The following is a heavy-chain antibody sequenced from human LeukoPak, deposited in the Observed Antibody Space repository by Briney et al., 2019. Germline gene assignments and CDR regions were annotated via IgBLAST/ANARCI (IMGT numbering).Heavy chain of an antibody. V-gene: IGHV3-74*01. D-gene: IGHD3-10*01. Sequence: GGSLRHSCAASGFTFSSYWMYWVRQAPGKGLVWVTRIYSDGSGTSYAESVKGRFTLSRDNAKNTLFLQMNRLTAEDTAVYYCATDRGHAFDIWGQGAMVTVS. CDR3: ATDRGHAFDI. CDR2: IYSDGSGT. CDR1: GFTFSSYW. J-gene: IGHJ3*02.